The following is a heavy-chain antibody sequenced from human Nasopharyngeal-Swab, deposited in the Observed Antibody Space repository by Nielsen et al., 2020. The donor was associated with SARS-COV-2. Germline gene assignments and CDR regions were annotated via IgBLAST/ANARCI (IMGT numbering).Heavy chain of an antibody. Sequence: SETLSLTCTVYGGSISSYYWSWIRQPPGKGLEWIGYIYYSGSTNYNPSLKSRVTISVDTSKNQFSLKLSSVTAADTAVYYCARESDYYDSSGSLGDAFDIWGQGKMVTCSS. D-gene: IGHD3-22*01. CDR1: GGSISSYY. CDR3: ARESDYYDSSGSLGDAFDI. J-gene: IGHJ3*02. V-gene: IGHV4-59*01. CDR2: IYYSGST.